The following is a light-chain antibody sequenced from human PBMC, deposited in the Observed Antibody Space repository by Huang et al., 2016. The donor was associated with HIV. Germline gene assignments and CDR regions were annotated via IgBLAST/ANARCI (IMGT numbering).Light chain of an antibody. J-gene: IGKJ5*01. V-gene: IGKV3-15*01. CDR2: GAS. Sequence: EIVMTQSPATLSVSTGERATLSCRASQSVNSLAWYQQKPGQTHRLLISGASTRAPGIPARFSGSGSGTDFTLTISSLQSEDFAVYYCQQYNNWPSITFGQGTRLEIK. CDR1: QSVNS. CDR3: QQYNNWPSIT.